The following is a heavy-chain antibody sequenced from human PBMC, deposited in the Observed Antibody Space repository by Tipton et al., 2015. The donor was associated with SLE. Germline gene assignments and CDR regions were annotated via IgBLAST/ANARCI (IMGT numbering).Heavy chain of an antibody. CDR2: INHSGST. Sequence: LRLSCAVYGGSFSGYYWSWIRQPPGKGLEWIGEINHSGSTNYNPSLKSRVTISVDTSKNQFSLKLSSVTAADTAVYYCARGPYYYGSGSYPYFQHWGQGTLVTVSS. CDR3: ARGPYYYGSGSYPYFQH. D-gene: IGHD3-10*01. V-gene: IGHV4-34*01. J-gene: IGHJ1*01. CDR1: GGSFSGYY.